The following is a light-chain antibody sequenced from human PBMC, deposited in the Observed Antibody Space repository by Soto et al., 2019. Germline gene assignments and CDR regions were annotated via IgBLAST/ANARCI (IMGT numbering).Light chain of an antibody. J-gene: IGKJ2*01. V-gene: IGKV1-5*03. CDR3: QQYNSYPYT. Sequence: DIQMTQSPSTLSASVGDRVTITCRASQSVSSWLAWCHQKPGKAPKLLIYKASSLESGVPSRFSGSGSGTEFALTISSLQPDDFATYYCQQYNSYPYTFGQGTKPEI. CDR2: KAS. CDR1: QSVSSW.